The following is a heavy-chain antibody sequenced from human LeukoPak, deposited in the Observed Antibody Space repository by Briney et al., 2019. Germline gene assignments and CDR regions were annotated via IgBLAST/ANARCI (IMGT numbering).Heavy chain of an antibody. CDR3: AKDGSGWYRPTYYYMDV. J-gene: IGHJ6*03. D-gene: IGHD6-19*01. CDR1: GFKFSSHG. V-gene: IGHV3-30*18. Sequence: GGSLRLSCAASGFKFSSHGMHWVRQALGKGLEWVAVISNDGSNKYYADSVKGRFTISRDNSKNTLYMQMNSLRAEDTAVYYCAKDGSGWYRPTYYYMDVWGKGTTVTVSS. CDR2: ISNDGSNK.